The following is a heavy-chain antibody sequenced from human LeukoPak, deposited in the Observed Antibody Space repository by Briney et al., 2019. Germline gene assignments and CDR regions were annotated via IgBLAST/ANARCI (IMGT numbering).Heavy chain of an antibody. CDR2: IYPGDSDT. CDR3: ARWEGYGFDY. V-gene: IGHV5-51*01. CDR1: GYTFTSYW. J-gene: IGHJ4*02. Sequence: GGSRKISGKGSGYTFTSYWIGGVRQMPGKGLEWMEIIYPGDSDTRYNPSFQGQVTISAEKYTSTAYLQWSSLKASDTAMYYCARWEGYGFDYWGQGTLVTVSS. D-gene: IGHD1-26*01.